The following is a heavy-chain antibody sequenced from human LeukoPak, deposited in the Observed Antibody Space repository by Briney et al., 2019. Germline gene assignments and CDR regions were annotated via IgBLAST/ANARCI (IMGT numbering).Heavy chain of an antibody. CDR1: GYSISRGFY. Sequence: SETLSLTCGVSGYSISRGFYWGWIRQPPGKGLEWIGCIHHSGSTYYNSSVKSRVSISVDTSKNQFSLRLSFVTAADAAVYYCATTPGVGAPFDYWGQGALVSVSS. CDR2: IHHSGST. V-gene: IGHV4-38-2*01. J-gene: IGHJ4*02. D-gene: IGHD1-26*01. CDR3: ATTPGVGAPFDY.